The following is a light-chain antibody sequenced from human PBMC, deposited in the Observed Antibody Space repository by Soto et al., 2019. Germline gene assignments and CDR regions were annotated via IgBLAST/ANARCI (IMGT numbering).Light chain of an antibody. J-gene: IGKJ3*01. CDR3: QQYGSSPRFT. V-gene: IGKV3-20*01. CDR2: GAS. CDR1: QSDSSSY. Sequence: EIVLTQSPGTLSLSPGERATLSCRASQSDSSSYLAWYQQKPGQAPRLLIYGASSRATGIPDRFSGSGSGTDFTLTISRLEPEDFAVYYCQQYGSSPRFTFGPGTKVDTK.